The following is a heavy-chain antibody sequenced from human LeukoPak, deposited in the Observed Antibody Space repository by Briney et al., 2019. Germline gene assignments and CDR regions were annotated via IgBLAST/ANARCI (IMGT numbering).Heavy chain of an antibody. Sequence: GRSLRLSCAASGFTFSSYAMDSVRQPPGNGLEWVAVISYDGSNKYYADSVKGRFTISRDNSKNTLYLQTNSLRAEDTAVYYCARDLIGSFGAYVRDVWGKGTTVSVSS. CDR1: GFTFSSYA. D-gene: IGHD3-10*01. CDR2: ISYDGSNK. V-gene: IGHV3-30*04. CDR3: ARDLIGSFGAYVRDV. J-gene: IGHJ6*04.